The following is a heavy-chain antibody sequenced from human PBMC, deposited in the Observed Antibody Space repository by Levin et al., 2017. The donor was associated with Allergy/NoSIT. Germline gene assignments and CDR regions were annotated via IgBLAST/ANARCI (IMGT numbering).Heavy chain of an antibody. J-gene: IGHJ5*02. CDR1: GFTFDDYA. Sequence: LFLTCAASGFTFDDYAMHWVRQAPGKGLEWVSGISWNSGSIGYADSVKGRFTISRDNAKNSLYLQMNSLRAEDTALYYCAKAGTLGFDPWGQGTLVTVSS. D-gene: IGHD3-10*01. CDR3: AKAGTLGFDP. CDR2: ISWNSGSI. V-gene: IGHV3-9*01.